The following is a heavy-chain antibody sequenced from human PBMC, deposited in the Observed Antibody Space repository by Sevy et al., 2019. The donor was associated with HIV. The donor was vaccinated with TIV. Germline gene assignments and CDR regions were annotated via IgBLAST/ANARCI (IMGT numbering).Heavy chain of an antibody. CDR1: GYSFTTYW. Sequence: GESLKISCKGSGYSFTTYWIGWVRQMPGKGLEWMGIIFPGDSDTRYSPSCQGQVTISADNSNSTAYLQWSSLKASDTAIYYCARARGIPHYYYGMDVWGQGTTVTVSS. D-gene: IGHD1-26*01. V-gene: IGHV5-51*01. CDR2: IFPGDSDT. CDR3: ARARGIPHYYYGMDV. J-gene: IGHJ6*02.